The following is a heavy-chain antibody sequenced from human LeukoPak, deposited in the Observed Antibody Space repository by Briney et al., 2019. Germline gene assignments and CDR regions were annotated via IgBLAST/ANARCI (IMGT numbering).Heavy chain of an antibody. CDR3: ASILYGDLDY. V-gene: IGHV4-39*01. CDR1: GGSISSSSYY. Sequence: SETLSLTCTVSGGSISSSSYYWGWIRQPPGKGLEWIGSIYYSGSTYYNPSLKSRVTISVDTSKNQFSLKLSSVAAADTAVYYCASILYGDLDYWGQGTLVTVSS. CDR2: IYYSGST. D-gene: IGHD4-17*01. J-gene: IGHJ4*02.